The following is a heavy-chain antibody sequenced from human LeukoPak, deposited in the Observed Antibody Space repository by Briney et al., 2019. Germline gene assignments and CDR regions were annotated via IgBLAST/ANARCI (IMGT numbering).Heavy chain of an antibody. V-gene: IGHV4-39*07. CDR2: IYYSGST. Sequence: SETLSLTCTVSGGSISSSSYYWGWIRQPPGKGLEWIGSIYYSGSTNYNPSLKSRVTISVDTSKNQFSLRLSSVTAADTAVYYCARRNYDILTGYWGYYYYMDVWGKGTTVTISS. J-gene: IGHJ6*03. D-gene: IGHD3-9*01. CDR1: GGSISSSSYY. CDR3: ARRNYDILTGYWGYYYYMDV.